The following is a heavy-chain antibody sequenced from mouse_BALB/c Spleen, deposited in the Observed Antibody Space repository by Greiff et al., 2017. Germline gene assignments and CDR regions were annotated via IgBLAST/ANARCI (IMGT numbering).Heavy chain of an antibody. Sequence: VQLQQSGAELVRSGASVKLSCTASGFNIKDYYMHWVKQRPEQGLEWIGWIDPENGATEYAPKFQGKATMTADTSSNTAYLQLSSLTSEDTAVYYCNAWGGNYFPFDYGGQGTTLTVSS. CDR3: NAWGGNYFPFDY. V-gene: IGHV14-4*02. CDR2: IDPENGAT. CDR1: GFNIKDYY. J-gene: IGHJ2*01. D-gene: IGHD2-1*01.